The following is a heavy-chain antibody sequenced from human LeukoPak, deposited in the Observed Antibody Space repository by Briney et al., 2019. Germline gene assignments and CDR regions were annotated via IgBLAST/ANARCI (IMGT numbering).Heavy chain of an antibody. CDR2: ISSSRSYI. Sequence: GGSLRLSCAASGFTFSSYSMNWVRQAPGKGLEWVSSISSSRSYIYYADSVKGRFTISRDNAKDSLYLQMNSLRAEDTAAYYCARGRGYCSSTSCGRDYYYYGMDVWGQGTTVTVSS. J-gene: IGHJ6*02. D-gene: IGHD2-2*01. CDR3: ARGRGYCSSTSCGRDYYYYGMDV. V-gene: IGHV3-21*01. CDR1: GFTFSSYS.